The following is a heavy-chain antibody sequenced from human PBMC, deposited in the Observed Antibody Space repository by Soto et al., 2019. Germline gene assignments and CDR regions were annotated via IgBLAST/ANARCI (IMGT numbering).Heavy chain of an antibody. J-gene: IGHJ4*02. CDR1: GYTFITYA. CDR2: IDAGNGNT. D-gene: IGHD3-22*01. CDR3: ARDRHYYDSSGSSYYFDY. Sequence: GASVKVSCKASGYTFITYAVHRVRQAPGQRLEWMGRIDAGNGNTRYSQKFQGRVTITRDTSASTVYMELSSLNSEDSAVFYCARDRHYYDSSGSSYYFDYWGQGTLVTVSS. V-gene: IGHV1-3*01.